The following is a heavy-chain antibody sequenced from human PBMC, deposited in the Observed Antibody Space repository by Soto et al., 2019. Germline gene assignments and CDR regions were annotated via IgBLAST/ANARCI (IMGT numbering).Heavy chain of an antibody. CDR1: GGSFSGYY. V-gene: IGHV4-34*01. CDR2: INHSGST. J-gene: IGHJ4*02. D-gene: IGHD4-17*01. Sequence: QVQLPQWGAGLLKPSETLSLTCAVYGGSFSGYYWSWIRQPPGKGLEWIGEINHSGSTNYNPSLTSRVTLSVDTSKNLFSLKLSSVTAADTAVYYCARGFPSYGDGPSYFDYWGQGTLVTVSS. CDR3: ARGFPSYGDGPSYFDY.